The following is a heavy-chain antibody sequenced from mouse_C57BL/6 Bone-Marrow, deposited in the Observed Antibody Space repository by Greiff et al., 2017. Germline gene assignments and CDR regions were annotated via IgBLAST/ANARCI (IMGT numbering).Heavy chain of an antibody. J-gene: IGHJ3*01. V-gene: IGHV1-64*01. CDR1: GYTFTSYW. CDR2: IHPNSGST. D-gene: IGHD3-1*01. CDR3: AFLGPTWFAY. Sequence: QVQLQQPGAELVKPGASVKLSCKASGYTFTSYWMHWVKQRPGQGLEWIGMIHPNSGSTNYNEKFKSKATLTVEQSSSTAYMQLSSLTSEDSAVYYCAFLGPTWFAYWGQGTLVTVSA.